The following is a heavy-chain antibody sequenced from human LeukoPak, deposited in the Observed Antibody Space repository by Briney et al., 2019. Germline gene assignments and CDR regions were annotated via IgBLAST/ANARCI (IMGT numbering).Heavy chain of an antibody. D-gene: IGHD2-2*01. CDR1: GFTFSSYE. J-gene: IGHJ4*02. CDR3: AKSSASFTSYFDS. CDR2: IGGSDGTT. Sequence: GGSLRLSCAASGFTFSSYEMNWVRPAPGKGLEWVSAIGGSDGTTYYADSVKGRFTISRDNSKNTVFLQMNSLRAEDTGIYYCAKSSASFTSYFDSWGQGTLVTVSS. V-gene: IGHV3-23*01.